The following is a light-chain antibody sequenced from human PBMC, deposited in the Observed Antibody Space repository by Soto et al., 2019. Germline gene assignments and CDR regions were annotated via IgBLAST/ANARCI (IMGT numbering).Light chain of an antibody. V-gene: IGKV1-5*01. CDR3: QQYSTLWT. CDR1: QNINTD. CDR2: HAS. J-gene: IGKJ1*01. Sequence: CRASQNINTDLAWYQQKPGKVPNLLIYHASSLVTGVPSRFSGSGSGTEFTLTISSLQPDDFAAYYCQQYSTLWTFGQGTRVDI.